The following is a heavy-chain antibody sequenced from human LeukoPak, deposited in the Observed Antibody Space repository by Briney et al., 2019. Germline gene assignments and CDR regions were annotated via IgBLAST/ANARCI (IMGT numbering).Heavy chain of an antibody. V-gene: IGHV4-34*01. D-gene: IGHD6-13*01. CDR3: ASTGYSSSWYYFDY. Sequence: SETLSLTCAVYGGSFSGYYWSWIRQPPGKGLEWIGEINHSGSTNYNPSLKSRVTISVDTSKNQFSLKLSSVTAADTAVYYCASTGYSSSWYYFDYWGQGTLVTVSS. CDR1: GGSFSGYY. J-gene: IGHJ4*02. CDR2: INHSGST.